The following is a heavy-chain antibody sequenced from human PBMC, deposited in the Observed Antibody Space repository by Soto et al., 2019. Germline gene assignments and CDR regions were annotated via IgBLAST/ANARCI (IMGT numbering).Heavy chain of an antibody. Sequence: GGSLRLSCAASGFTFSSYWMSWVRQAPGKGLEWVANIKQDGSEKYYVDSVKGRFTISRDNAKNSLYLQMNSLRAEDTAVYYCARDHSWANDGFYYYYYYMDVWGKGTTVTVSS. CDR2: IKQDGSEK. CDR1: GFTFSSYW. CDR3: ARDHSWANDGFYYYYYYMDV. D-gene: IGHD1-1*01. J-gene: IGHJ6*03. V-gene: IGHV3-7*01.